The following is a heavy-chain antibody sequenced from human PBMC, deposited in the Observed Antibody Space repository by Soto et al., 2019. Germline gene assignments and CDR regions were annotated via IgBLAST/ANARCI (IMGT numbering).Heavy chain of an antibody. CDR1: GFTFGIYA. J-gene: IGHJ4*02. D-gene: IGHD3-16*01. Sequence: EDHLLESGGGLVQPGGSLRLSCAASGFTFGIYAMAWVRQAPGKGLEWVSGISCDGGFKGYIDSVRGRFTISRDNSNSRLYLQMNSLRADDTAIYYCAKYTRTEHLGESWGQGTLVTVSS. CDR3: AKYTRTEHLGES. CDR2: ISCDGGFK. V-gene: IGHV3-23*01.